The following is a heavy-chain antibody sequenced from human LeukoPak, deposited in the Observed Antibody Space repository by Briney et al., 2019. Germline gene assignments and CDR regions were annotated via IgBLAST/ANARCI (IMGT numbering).Heavy chain of an antibody. CDR3: ARGDNWNGNYYGMDV. CDR1: GYTFTGYY. J-gene: IGHJ6*02. CDR2: INPNSGDT. D-gene: IGHD1-20*01. V-gene: IGHV1-2*02. Sequence: GASVKVSCKASGYTFTGYYMHWVRQAPGQGLEWMGWINPNSGDTNYAQKFQGRVTMTRDTSISTAYMELSRLRSDDTAVYYCARGDNWNGNYYGMDVWGQGTTVTVSS.